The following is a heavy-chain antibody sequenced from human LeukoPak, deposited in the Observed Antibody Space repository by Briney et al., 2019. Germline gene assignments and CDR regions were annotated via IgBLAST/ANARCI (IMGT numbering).Heavy chain of an antibody. CDR3: GYWSGAQAAQLSYYYGMDV. J-gene: IGHJ6*02. V-gene: IGHV1-69*13. D-gene: IGHD2-15*01. Sequence: SVKVSCKASGGTFSSYAISWVRQAPGQGLEWTGGIIPIFGTANYAQKFQGRVTITADESTSTAYMELSSLRSEDTAVHYCGYWSGAQAAQLSYYYGMDVWGQGTTVTVSS. CDR2: IIPIFGTA. CDR1: GGTFSSYA.